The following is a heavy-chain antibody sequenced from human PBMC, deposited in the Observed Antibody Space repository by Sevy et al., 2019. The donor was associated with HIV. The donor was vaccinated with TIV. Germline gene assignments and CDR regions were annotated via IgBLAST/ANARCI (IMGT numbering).Heavy chain of an antibody. CDR3: AREGQWLLFDY. CDR2: ISYDGSNK. J-gene: IGHJ4*02. D-gene: IGHD3-22*01. CDR1: GFTFRNYW. Sequence: GGSLRLSCAASGFTFRNYWMSWVRQAPGKGLEWVAVISYDGSNKYYADSVKGRFTISRDNSKNTLYLQMNSLRAEDTAVYYCAREGQWLLFDYWGQGTLVTVSS. V-gene: IGHV3-30*03.